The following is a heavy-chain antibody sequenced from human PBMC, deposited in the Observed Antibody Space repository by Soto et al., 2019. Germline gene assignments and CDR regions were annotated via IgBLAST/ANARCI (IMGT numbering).Heavy chain of an antibody. D-gene: IGHD3-10*01. CDR3: ARCYASGSYRCDY. CDR2: IYSDGTT. V-gene: IGHV3-53*01. CDR1: GITVSAYY. Sequence: GGSLRLSCAPSGITVSAYYMSWVRQAPGEGLEWVSLIYSDGTTYYADSVKGRFTISRDESKNTLYIQMSSLRVEDTAVYYCARCYASGSYRCDYCGQGTIVTV. J-gene: IGHJ4*02.